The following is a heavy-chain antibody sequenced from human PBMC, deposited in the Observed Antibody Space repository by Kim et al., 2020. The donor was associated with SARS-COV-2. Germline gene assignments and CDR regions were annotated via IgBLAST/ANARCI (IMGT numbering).Heavy chain of an antibody. V-gene: IGHV3-21*01. Sequence: GGSLRLSCAASGFTFSSYSMNWVRQAPGKGLEWVSSISSSSSYIYYADSVKGRFTISRDNAKNSLYLQMNSLRAEDTAVYYCARDQETTVTTGRFDYWGQGTLVTVSS. J-gene: IGHJ4*02. CDR1: GFTFSSYS. D-gene: IGHD4-17*01. CDR3: ARDQETTVTTGRFDY. CDR2: ISSSSSYI.